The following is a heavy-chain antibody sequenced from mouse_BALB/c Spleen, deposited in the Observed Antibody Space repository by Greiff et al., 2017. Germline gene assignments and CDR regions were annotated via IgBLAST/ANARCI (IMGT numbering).Heavy chain of an antibody. D-gene: IGHD2-4*01. J-gene: IGHJ2*01. Sequence: EVQLVESGAELVRSGASVKLSCTASGFNIKDYYMHWVKQRPEQGLEWIGWIDPENGDTEYAPKFQGKATMTADTSSNTAYLQLSSLTSEDTAVYSFNARYDYDVKNFDYGGQGTTLTVSS. CDR2: IDPENGDT. V-gene: IGHV14-4*02. CDR1: GFNIKDYY. CDR3: NARYDYDVKNFDY.